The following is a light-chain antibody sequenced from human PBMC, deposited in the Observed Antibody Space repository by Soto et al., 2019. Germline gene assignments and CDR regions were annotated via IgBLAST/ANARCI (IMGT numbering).Light chain of an antibody. Sequence: EVVMTQSPATLSVSPGEGATLSCRASQSVTSNLAWYHQKPGQPPRLLIYATSTRATGIPARFSGRGSGTEFTLTISSLQSEDFAVYYCQQYNDWPRTFGQGTKVEIK. CDR3: QQYNDWPRT. CDR1: QSVTSN. CDR2: ATS. J-gene: IGKJ1*01. V-gene: IGKV3-15*01.